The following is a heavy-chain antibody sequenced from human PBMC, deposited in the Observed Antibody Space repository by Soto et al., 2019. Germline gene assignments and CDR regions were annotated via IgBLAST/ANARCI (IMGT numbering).Heavy chain of an antibody. Sequence: GGSLRLSCAASGFTFSSYSMNWVRQAPGKGLEWVSYISSSSSTIYYADSVKGRFTISRDNAKNSLYLQMNSLRAEDTAVYYCTTAQSLATINYFDYWGQGTLVTVSS. J-gene: IGHJ4*02. CDR2: ISSSSSTI. V-gene: IGHV3-48*01. CDR1: GFTFSSYS. CDR3: TTAQSLATINYFDY. D-gene: IGHD5-12*01.